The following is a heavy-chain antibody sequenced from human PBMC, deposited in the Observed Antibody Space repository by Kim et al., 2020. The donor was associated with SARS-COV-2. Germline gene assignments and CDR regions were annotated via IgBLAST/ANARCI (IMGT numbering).Heavy chain of an antibody. V-gene: IGHV1-2*02. J-gene: IGHJ6*04. CDR2: INPNSGGT. CDR1: GYTFTGYY. Sequence: ASVKVSCKASGYTFTGYYMHWVRQAPGQGLEWMGWINPNSGGTNYAQKFQGRVTMTRDTSISTAYMALSRLRSDDTAVYYCARGPTLAVAGTHYYYGMDVWGEGTTGTVSS. CDR3: ARGPTLAVAGTHYYYGMDV. D-gene: IGHD6-19*01.